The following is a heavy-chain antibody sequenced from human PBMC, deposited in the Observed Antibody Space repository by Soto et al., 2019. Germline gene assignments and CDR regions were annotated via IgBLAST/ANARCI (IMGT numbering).Heavy chain of an antibody. CDR3: ARNILGGTTDY. CDR2: ISAGKGDT. CDR1: GYTFTSYG. V-gene: IGHV1-18*01. D-gene: IGHD1-7*01. Sequence: ASVKVSCKASGYTFTSYGISWVRQAPGQGLEWMGWISAGKGDTKYPQRFQGRVTITRDTSASTAYMELSSLRSEDTAVYYCARNILGGTTDYWGPGTLVTV. J-gene: IGHJ4*02.